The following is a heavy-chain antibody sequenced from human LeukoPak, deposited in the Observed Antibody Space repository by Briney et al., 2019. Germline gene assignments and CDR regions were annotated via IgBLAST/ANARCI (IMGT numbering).Heavy chain of an antibody. Sequence: SQTLSLTCAISGDSVSSNSAAWHWIRQSPSRGLEWLGRTYYRSKWYNDYAESVKSRITINPDTSKNQFSLQLDSVTPEDTAVYYCARSFSCTNGVCFGYWGQGTLVTVSS. CDR2: TYYRSKWYN. CDR1: GDSVSSNSAA. CDR3: ARSFSCTNGVCFGY. V-gene: IGHV6-1*01. D-gene: IGHD2-8*01. J-gene: IGHJ4*02.